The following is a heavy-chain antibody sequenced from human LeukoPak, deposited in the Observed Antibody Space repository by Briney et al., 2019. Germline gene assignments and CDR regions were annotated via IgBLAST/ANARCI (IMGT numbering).Heavy chain of an antibody. Sequence: GGSLRLSCVASGFTYANYAMNWVRQAPGKRLEWVASITGTGGRGGIYYADSVKGRFTISRDNSKNTLFLQMSSLRAEDTAVYHCAKGDRGHCTRVKCYPFDYWGQGTVVTVSS. CDR1: GFTYANYA. CDR2: ITGTGGRGGI. D-gene: IGHD2-8*02. J-gene: IGHJ4*02. CDR3: AKGDRGHCTRVKCYPFDY. V-gene: IGHV3-23*01.